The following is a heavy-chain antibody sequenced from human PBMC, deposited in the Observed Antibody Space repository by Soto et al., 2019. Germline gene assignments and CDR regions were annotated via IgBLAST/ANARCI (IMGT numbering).Heavy chain of an antibody. CDR2: IIHIFGTA. D-gene: IGHD3-3*01. V-gene: IGHV1-69*01. CDR1: GGTFSSYA. Sequence: QVQLVQSGAEVKKPWSSVKVSCKASGGTFSSYAISWVRQAPGQGLEWMGGIIHIFGTANYAQKFQGRVTITADESTSTAYMELSSLRSEDTAVYYCARSLRFLEWPNWFDPWGQGTLVTVSS. CDR3: ARSLRFLEWPNWFDP. J-gene: IGHJ5*02.